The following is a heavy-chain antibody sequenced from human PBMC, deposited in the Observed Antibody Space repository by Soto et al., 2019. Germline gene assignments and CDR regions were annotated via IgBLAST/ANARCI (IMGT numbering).Heavy chain of an antibody. V-gene: IGHV4-39*01. Sequence: QLQLQESGPGLVKPSETLSLTCTVSGGSISSSSYYWGWIRQPPGKGLEWIGSIYYSGSTYYNPSLKSRVPISVDTSKNQFSLKLSSVTAADTAVYYCARLQYYYGSGGFDPWGQGTLVTVSS. CDR3: ARLQYYYGSGGFDP. D-gene: IGHD3-10*01. CDR1: GGSISSSSYY. J-gene: IGHJ5*02. CDR2: IYYSGST.